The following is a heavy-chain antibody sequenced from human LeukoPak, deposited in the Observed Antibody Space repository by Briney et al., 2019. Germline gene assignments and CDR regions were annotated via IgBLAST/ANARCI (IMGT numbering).Heavy chain of an antibody. CDR3: ARRYCSGGSCYLFDY. J-gene: IGHJ4*02. CDR2: IYPGDSDT. CDR1: GYSFISYW. D-gene: IGHD2-15*01. Sequence: GESLQISCKGSGYSFISYWIGWVRQVPGKGLEWMGIIYPGDSDTRYSPSFQGQVTISADKSISTAYLQWSSLEASDTAMYYCARRYCSGGSCYLFDYWGQGTLVTVSS. V-gene: IGHV5-51*01.